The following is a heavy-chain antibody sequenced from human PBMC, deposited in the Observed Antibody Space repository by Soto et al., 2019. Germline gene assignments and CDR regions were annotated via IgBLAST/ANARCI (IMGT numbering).Heavy chain of an antibody. CDR1: GYTFTGYY. CDR2: INPNSGGT. CDR3: ARVGSSTSVIAPYYYYGMDV. D-gene: IGHD2-2*01. J-gene: IGHJ6*02. Sequence: ASVKVSCKASGYTFTGYYMHWVRQAPGQGLEWMGWINPNSGGTNYAQKFQGRVTMTRDTSISTAYMELSRLRSDDTAVYYCARVGSSTSVIAPYYYYGMDVWGQGTTVTVSS. V-gene: IGHV1-2*02.